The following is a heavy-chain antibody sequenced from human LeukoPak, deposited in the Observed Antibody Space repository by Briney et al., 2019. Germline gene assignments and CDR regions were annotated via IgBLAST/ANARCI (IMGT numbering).Heavy chain of an antibody. CDR2: ISANNGAT. CDR1: GYTFTNYG. D-gene: IGHD2-2*01. CDR3: ARDPPSAHQLLSSDY. J-gene: IGHJ4*02. V-gene: IGHV1-18*04. Sequence: ASVKVSCKASGYTFTNYGISWVRQAPGQGLGWMAWISANNGATRYAQNLQGRLTMTTDTSTSTAYMELSSLRPEDTAVYYCARDPPSAHQLLSSDYWGQGTQVTVSS.